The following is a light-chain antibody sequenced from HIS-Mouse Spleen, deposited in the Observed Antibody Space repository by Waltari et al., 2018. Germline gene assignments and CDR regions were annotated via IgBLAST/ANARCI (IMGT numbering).Light chain of an antibody. CDR1: QSISSD. Sequence: DIKMTQSPSSLSASVGDRVTITCRASQSISSDLNWYQQKPGKAPKLLIYAASSLQSGVPSRFSGSGSGTDFTLTISSLQPEDFATYYCQQSYSTPFTFGPGTKVDIK. CDR3: QQSYSTPFT. CDR2: AAS. V-gene: IGKV1-39*01. J-gene: IGKJ3*01.